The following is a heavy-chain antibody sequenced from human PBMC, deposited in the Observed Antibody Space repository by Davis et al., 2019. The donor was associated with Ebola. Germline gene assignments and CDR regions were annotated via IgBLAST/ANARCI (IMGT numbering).Heavy chain of an antibody. CDR1: AFDFSTYA. CDR2: ISYDGSNK. V-gene: IGHV3-30*18. CDR3: VKSAYSGSYPPPHFYGMDV. J-gene: IGHJ6*04. Sequence: PGGSLRLSCAASAFDFSTYAMHWVRQAPGKGLEWVALISYDGSNKYYGDSVKGRFTISRDNSKSTLYLQMNSLRAEDTGLYYCVKSAYSGSYPPPHFYGMDVWGKGTTVTVSS. D-gene: IGHD1-26*01.